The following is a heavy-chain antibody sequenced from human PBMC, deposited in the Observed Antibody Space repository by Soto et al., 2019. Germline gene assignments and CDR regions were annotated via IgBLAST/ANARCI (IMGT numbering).Heavy chain of an antibody. CDR3: ARFYYDSSGYYWFDP. Sequence: GSLRLSCAASVFTFISYSMNWVREAPGKGLELVSSISSISSYIYYADSVKGRFTISRDNAKNSLYLQMNSLRAEDTAVYYCARFYYDSSGYYWFDPWGQGTLVTVS. J-gene: IGHJ5*02. V-gene: IGHV3-21*01. D-gene: IGHD3-22*01. CDR2: ISSISSYI. CDR1: VFTFISYS.